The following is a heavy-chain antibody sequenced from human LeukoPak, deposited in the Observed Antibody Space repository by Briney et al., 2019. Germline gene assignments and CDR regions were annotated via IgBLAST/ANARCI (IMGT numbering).Heavy chain of an antibody. CDR1: GFTFSSYA. CDR3: ASGQDPNSVHTTIDY. J-gene: IGHJ4*02. CDR2: ISYDGSNK. D-gene: IGHD5/OR15-5a*01. V-gene: IGHV3-30-3*01. Sequence: PGGSLRLSCAASGFTFSSYAVHWVRRAPGKGLEWVAVISYDGSNKYYADSVKGRFTISRDNSKNTLYLQMNSLRAEDTAVYYCASGQDPNSVHTTIDYWGQGTLVTVSS.